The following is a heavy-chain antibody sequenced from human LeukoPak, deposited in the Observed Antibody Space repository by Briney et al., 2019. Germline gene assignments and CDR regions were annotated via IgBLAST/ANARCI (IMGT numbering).Heavy chain of an antibody. J-gene: IGHJ3*02. D-gene: IGHD1-26*01. Sequence: PSETLSLTCTVSGGSISSYYWSWIRQPPGKGLEWIGYIYYSGSTNYNPSLKSRVTISVDTSKNQFSLKLSSVTAADTAVYYCARDLGASPAFDIWGQGTMVTISS. V-gene: IGHV4-59*01. CDR2: IYYSGST. CDR1: GGSISSYY. CDR3: ARDLGASPAFDI.